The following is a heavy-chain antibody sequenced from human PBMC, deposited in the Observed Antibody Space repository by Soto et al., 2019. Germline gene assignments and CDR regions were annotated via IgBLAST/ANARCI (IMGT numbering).Heavy chain of an antibody. Sequence: QVQLQESGPGLVKPSQTLSLTCTVSGGSISSGGYYWNWIRQHPGKGLEWNGYIYYIGSTYYNPSLKCRVTISLDTSKNQSSLQLSSVTAADTAVYSCARSVFPWGKGMLVTVSS. CDR3: ARSVFP. J-gene: IGHJ5*02. CDR1: GGSISSGGYY. V-gene: IGHV4-31*03. CDR2: IYYIGST.